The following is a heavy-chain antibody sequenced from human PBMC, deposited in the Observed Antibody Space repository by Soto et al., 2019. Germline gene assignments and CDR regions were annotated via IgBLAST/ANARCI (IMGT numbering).Heavy chain of an antibody. CDR2: LSNGAGVT. D-gene: IGHD2-2*01. J-gene: IGHJ4*02. CDR3: AKGGCSSTSCSLDF. CDR1: GFTFSNYA. V-gene: IGHV3-23*01. Sequence: VQLLESGGGLVQPGGSLRLSCSASGFTFSNYAMNWVRLAPGKGLEWVSSLSNGAGVTYYADSVKGRFTISRDNSKNTLYLQLSSLRGEDTAVYYCAKGGCSSTSCSLDFWGQGTLVTVSS.